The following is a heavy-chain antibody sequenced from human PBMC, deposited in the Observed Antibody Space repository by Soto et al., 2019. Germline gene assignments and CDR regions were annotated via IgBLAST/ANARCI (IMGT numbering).Heavy chain of an antibody. V-gene: IGHV1-46*03. CDR1: GYTFTSYY. Sequence: QVQLVQSGAEVKKPGASVKVSCKASGYTFTSYYMHWVRQAPGQGLEWMGIINPSGGSTSYAQKFQGRVTMTRDTSTSTVYMELSSLRSEDTAVYYCARAIHLIRYIVVKEGAFDIWGQGTMVTVSS. J-gene: IGHJ3*02. CDR2: INPSGGST. D-gene: IGHD5-12*01. CDR3: ARAIHLIRYIVVKEGAFDI.